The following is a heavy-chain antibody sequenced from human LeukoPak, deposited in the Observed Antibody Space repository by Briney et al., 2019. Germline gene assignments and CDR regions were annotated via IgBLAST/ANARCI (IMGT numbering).Heavy chain of an antibody. CDR3: ARVRWALGDY. Sequence: GRSLRLSCAASGFTFSSYAMHWVRQAPGKGLEWVAVISYDGSNKYYADSVKGRFTISRDNSKNTLYLQMNSLRAEDTAVYYCARVRWALGDYWGQGTLVTVSS. J-gene: IGHJ4*02. V-gene: IGHV3-30-3*01. CDR2: ISYDGSNK. D-gene: IGHD7-27*01. CDR1: GFTFSSYA.